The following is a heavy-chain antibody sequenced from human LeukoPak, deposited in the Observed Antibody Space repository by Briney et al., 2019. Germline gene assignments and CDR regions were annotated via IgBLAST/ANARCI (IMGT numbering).Heavy chain of an antibody. CDR3: ARVPLAAAYNWFDP. Sequence: ASVKVSCKASGYTFTSYDISWVRQAPGQGLEWMGWISAYNGNTNYAQKPQGRVTMTTDTSTSTAYMELRSLRSDDTAVYYCARVPLAAAYNWFDPWGQGTLVTVSS. CDR2: ISAYNGNT. D-gene: IGHD6-13*01. CDR1: GYTFTSYD. J-gene: IGHJ5*02. V-gene: IGHV1-18*01.